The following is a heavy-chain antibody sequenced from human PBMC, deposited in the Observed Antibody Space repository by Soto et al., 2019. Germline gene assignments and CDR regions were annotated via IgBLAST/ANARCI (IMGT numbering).Heavy chain of an antibody. CDR2: INPSAGST. CDR3: ARDDDYGDYIFYY. J-gene: IGHJ4*02. Sequence: QVQLVQSGAEVKKPGASVKVSCKASGYTFTSYYMHWVRQAPGQGLELIGIINPSAGSTSCAQKFQGRVSMTRGTSTSTVYMELISLRSEDTAVYYWARDDDYGDYIFYYWGQGTLPAVAA. V-gene: IGHV1-46*01. CDR1: GYTFTSYY. D-gene: IGHD4-17*01.